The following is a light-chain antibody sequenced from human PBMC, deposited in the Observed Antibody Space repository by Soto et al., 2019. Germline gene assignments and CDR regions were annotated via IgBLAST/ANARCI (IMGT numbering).Light chain of an antibody. Sequence: AIQLTQSPSSLSASVGDRVTITCRASQGISSALAWYQQKPGKAPKLMIYDASSLESGVPSRFIGSGSGTDFTLTVSSLQSEDFATYCCQQFNSYLAITGGQGTRLEIK. CDR2: DAS. CDR3: QQFNSYLAIT. CDR1: QGISSA. J-gene: IGKJ5*01. V-gene: IGKV1-13*02.